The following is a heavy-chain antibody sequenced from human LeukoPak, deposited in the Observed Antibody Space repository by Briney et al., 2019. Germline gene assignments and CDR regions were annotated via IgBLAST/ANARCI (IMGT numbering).Heavy chain of an antibody. J-gene: IGHJ4*02. CDR3: ANIPNSFGPDY. D-gene: IGHD3-16*01. V-gene: IGHV3-30*02. CDR2: EQKDGSYK. Sequence: PGGSLRLSCATSEFSFSSYGMHWARQAPGKGLEWAAFEQKDGSYKKYADSVKGRFTISRDNSKNTLYLQMNSLRVEDTAVYYCANIPNSFGPDYWGQGSLVTVSS. CDR1: EFSFSSYG.